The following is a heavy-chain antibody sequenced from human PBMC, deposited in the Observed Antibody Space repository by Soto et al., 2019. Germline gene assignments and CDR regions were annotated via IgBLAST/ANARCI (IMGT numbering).Heavy chain of an antibody. V-gene: IGHV4-4*02. CDR2: IYHSGST. D-gene: IGHD3-3*01. Sequence: SETLSLTCAVSSGSISSSNWWSWVRQPPGKGLEWIGEIYHSGSTNYNPSLKSRVTISVDKSKNQVSLKLSSVTAADTAVYYCARWFTSQSANSFGVVVYDAFDIWGQGTMVTVSS. CDR3: ARWFTSQSANSFGVVVYDAFDI. J-gene: IGHJ3*02. CDR1: SGSISSSNW.